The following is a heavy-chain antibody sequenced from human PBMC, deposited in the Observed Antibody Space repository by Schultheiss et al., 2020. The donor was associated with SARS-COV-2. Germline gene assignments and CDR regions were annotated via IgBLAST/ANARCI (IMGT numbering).Heavy chain of an antibody. CDR1: GFTFSSYS. CDR3: ARDPHPSYYGSGRGYYGMDV. V-gene: IGHV3-21*01. J-gene: IGHJ6*02. D-gene: IGHD3-10*01. CDR2: ISSSSSYI. Sequence: GGSLRLSCAASGFTFSSYSMNWVRQAPGKGLEWVSSISSSSSYIYYADSVKGRFTISRDNAKNTLYLQMNSLRAEDTAVYYCARDPHPSYYGSGRGYYGMDVWGQGTTVTVSS.